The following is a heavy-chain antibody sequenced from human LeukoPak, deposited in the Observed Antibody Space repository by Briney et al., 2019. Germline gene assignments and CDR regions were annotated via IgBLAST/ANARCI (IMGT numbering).Heavy chain of an antibody. CDR2: IYYTGST. Sequence: SETLSLTCTVSGGSMPGYYWSWVRQAPGKALEWIGQIYYTGSTSYSPSLKSRVTFSLDTSKTQVSLNLNSVTAADTAVYYCARYNWNDGGWFDPWGQGTLVTVSS. J-gene: IGHJ5*02. CDR3: ARYNWNDGGWFDP. D-gene: IGHD1-1*01. V-gene: IGHV4-59*08. CDR1: GGSMPGYY.